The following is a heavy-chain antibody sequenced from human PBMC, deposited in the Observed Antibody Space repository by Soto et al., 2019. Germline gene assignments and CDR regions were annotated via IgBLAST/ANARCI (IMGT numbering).Heavy chain of an antibody. V-gene: IGHV3-73*02. D-gene: IGHD3-10*02. CDR1: GFTFSDST. J-gene: IGHJ6*02. Sequence: EVQLVESGGGLVQPGGSLKVSCAASGFTFSDSTIHWVRRASGKGLEWVGRMRSEVYSYATVCAASVKDRFTISRDDSKNTAYLQMNSLKIEDTAVYYCSRCSGSYCMDVWGQGATVTVSS. CDR2: MRSEVYSYAT. CDR3: SRCSGSYCMDV.